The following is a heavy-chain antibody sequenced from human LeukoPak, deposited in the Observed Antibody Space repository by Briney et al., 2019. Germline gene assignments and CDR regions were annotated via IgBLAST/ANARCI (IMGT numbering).Heavy chain of an antibody. V-gene: IGHV1-2*02. CDR1: GYTFTAYY. J-gene: IGHJ4*02. Sequence: GASVKVSCKASGYTFTAYYIHWLRQAPGQGPEWMGWIKPDSGSSHYAQKFQGRVTMTRDTSSNSAYMDLTSLKSDDTALYYCARDSADYGDYDYWGQGTLVTVSS. CDR3: ARDSADYGDYDY. CDR2: IKPDSGSS. D-gene: IGHD4-17*01.